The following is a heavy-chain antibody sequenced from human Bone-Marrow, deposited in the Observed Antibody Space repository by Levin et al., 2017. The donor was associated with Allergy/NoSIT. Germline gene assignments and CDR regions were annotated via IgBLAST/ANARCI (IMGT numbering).Heavy chain of an antibody. CDR2: IRSKAYGGTT. CDR1: GFAFGDYA. V-gene: IGHV3-49*03. Sequence: GGSLRLSCTASGFAFGDYAMSWFRQAPGKGLEWVGFIRSKAYGGTTQYAASVKGRFTISRDDSKSIAYLQMNSLKTEDTAVYYCTRDGITMIANWGQGTLVTVSS. J-gene: IGHJ4*02. D-gene: IGHD3-22*01. CDR3: TRDGITMIAN.